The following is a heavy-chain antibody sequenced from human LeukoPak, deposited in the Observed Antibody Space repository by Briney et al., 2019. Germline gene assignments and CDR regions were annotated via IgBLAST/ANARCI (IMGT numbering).Heavy chain of an antibody. Sequence: GRSLRLSCAASGFTFDDYGMHWVRQAPGKGLELVSGISWNSGSIGYVDSVKGRFTISRDNAKNSLYLQMNSLRAEDTALYYCAKDRGRSLLRYFDWLLDYWGQGTLVTVSS. CDR3: AKDRGRSLLRYFDWLLDY. CDR2: ISWNSGSI. D-gene: IGHD3-9*01. V-gene: IGHV3-9*01. J-gene: IGHJ4*02. CDR1: GFTFDDYG.